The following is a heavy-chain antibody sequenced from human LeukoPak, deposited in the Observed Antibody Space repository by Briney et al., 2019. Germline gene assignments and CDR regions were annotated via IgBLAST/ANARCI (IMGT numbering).Heavy chain of an antibody. CDR1: GFTFISYR. V-gene: IGHV3-21*01. D-gene: IGHD3-22*01. Sequence: GGSLRLSFEASGFTFISYRLNWVGQPPGKGLDGVSSISISSSYIYYADSVKGRFTISRDNAKNSLYLQMNSLRAEDTAVYYCARDSIGRYYDSSGYYPSFDYWGQGTLVTVSS. CDR2: ISISSSYI. J-gene: IGHJ4*02. CDR3: ARDSIGRYYDSSGYYPSFDY.